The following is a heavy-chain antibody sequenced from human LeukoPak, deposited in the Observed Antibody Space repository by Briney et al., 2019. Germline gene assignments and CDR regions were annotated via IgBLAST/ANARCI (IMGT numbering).Heavy chain of an antibody. D-gene: IGHD3-3*01. CDR3: ARAPYAYDFWSGYYFEWFDP. CDR1: GGSISSYY. Sequence: SETLSLTCTVSGGSISSYYWSWIRQPPGKGLDGIGHIYYSWSTNYNPSLLSRVTISVDTSKNQFSLKLSSVTAADTAVYYCARAPYAYDFWSGYYFEWFDPWGQGTLVTVSS. CDR2: IYYSWST. J-gene: IGHJ5*02. V-gene: IGHV4-59*01.